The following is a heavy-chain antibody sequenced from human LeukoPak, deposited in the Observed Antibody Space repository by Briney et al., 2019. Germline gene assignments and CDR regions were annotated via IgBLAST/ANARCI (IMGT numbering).Heavy chain of an antibody. CDR3: AKDPYSYGSGSYVWFDP. J-gene: IGHJ5*02. CDR1: GFTFSSYG. V-gene: IGHV3-30*02. D-gene: IGHD3-10*01. CDR2: IRYDGSNR. Sequence: GGSLRLSCAASGFTFSSYGMHWVRQAPGKGLEWVAFIRYDGSNRYYADSVKGRFTISRDNSKNTLYLQMNSLRAEDTAVYYCAKDPYSYGSGSYVWFDPWGQGTLVTVSS.